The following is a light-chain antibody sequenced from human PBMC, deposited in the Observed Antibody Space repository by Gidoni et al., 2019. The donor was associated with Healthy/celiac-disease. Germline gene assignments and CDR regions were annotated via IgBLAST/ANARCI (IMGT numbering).Light chain of an antibody. CDR3: QQRSNWHDGT. J-gene: IGKJ1*01. V-gene: IGKV3-11*01. CDR1: QRVSSY. CDR2: DAS. Sequence: EIVLTQSPATLSLSPGERATLSCRASQRVSSYLAWYQQKPGQAPRPLIYDASNRATGIPARFSGSGSGTDFTLTISSLEPEDFAVYYCQQRSNWHDGTFGQGTKVEIK.